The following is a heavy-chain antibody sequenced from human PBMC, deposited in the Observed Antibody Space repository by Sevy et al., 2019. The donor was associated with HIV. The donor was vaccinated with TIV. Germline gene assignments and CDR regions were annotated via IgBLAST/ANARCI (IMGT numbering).Heavy chain of an antibody. CDR2: ISYDGSNK. J-gene: IGHJ4*02. CDR3: AVPGVAGTSRFDY. Sequence: GGSLRLSCAASGFTFSSYGMHWVRQAPGKGLEWVAVISYDGSNKYYVDSVKGRFTISRDNPKNTLYLQMNSLRAEDTAVYYCAVPGVAGTSRFDYWGQGTLVTVSS. D-gene: IGHD6-19*01. V-gene: IGHV3-30*03. CDR1: GFTFSSYG.